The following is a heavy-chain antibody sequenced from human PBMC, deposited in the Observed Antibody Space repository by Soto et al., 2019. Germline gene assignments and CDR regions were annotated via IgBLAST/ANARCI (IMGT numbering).Heavy chain of an antibody. D-gene: IGHD6-13*01. Sequence: VQLVQSGTEVKKPGESLKISCKGSGYFFAGYWIAWVRQMPGKGLEWMGIIYPDNSNTKYSRSFQGQVTISADKSSSTAYLQWSSLKASDTAIYYCARQGAAVPTVPLIWFDPWGRGTLVTVSS. J-gene: IGHJ5*02. CDR1: GYFFAGYW. CDR3: ARQGAAVPTVPLIWFDP. CDR2: IYPDNSNT. V-gene: IGHV5-51*01.